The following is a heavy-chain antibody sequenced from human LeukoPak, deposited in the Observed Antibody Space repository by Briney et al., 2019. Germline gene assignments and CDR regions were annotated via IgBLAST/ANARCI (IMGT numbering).Heavy chain of an antibody. CDR3: ARGQGSYGDY. V-gene: IGHV4-4*02. CDR2: IYHSGST. CDR1: GGSNSNSNW. J-gene: IGHJ4*02. Sequence: SGTLSLTCAVSGGSNSNSNWWNWVRQPPGKGLEWIGEIYHSGSTNYNPSLRSRVTISVDRSKNQFALKLTSVTAADTAVYYCARGQGSYGDYWGQGTLVIVSS. D-gene: IGHD5-18*01.